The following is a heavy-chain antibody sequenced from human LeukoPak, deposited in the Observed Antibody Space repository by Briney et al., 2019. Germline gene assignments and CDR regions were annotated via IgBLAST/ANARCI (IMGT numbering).Heavy chain of an antibody. Sequence: GASVKVSCKASGYTFTSYDINWVRQATGQGLEWRGWMNPNSGNTGYAQKFQGRVTMTRNTSISTAYMELSSLRSEDTAVYYCARSYIAAAGTSGAFDIWGQGTMVTVSS. D-gene: IGHD6-13*01. V-gene: IGHV1-8*01. CDR1: GYTFTSYD. CDR2: MNPNSGNT. J-gene: IGHJ3*02. CDR3: ARSYIAAAGTSGAFDI.